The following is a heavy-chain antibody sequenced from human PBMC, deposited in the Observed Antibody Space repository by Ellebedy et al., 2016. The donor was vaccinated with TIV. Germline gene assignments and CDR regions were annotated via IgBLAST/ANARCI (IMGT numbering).Heavy chain of an antibody. V-gene: IGHV3-15*01. D-gene: IGHD1-26*01. J-gene: IGHJ4*02. CDR2: IKRKIDGGTT. CDR1: GFTFSNAW. CDR3: TTNTFTRGGSYVFDY. Sequence: PGGSLRLSCAASGFTFSNAWMNWVRQAPGKGLEWVGRIKRKIDGGTTDYAAPVKGRFTISRDDSENTFYLQMNSLKIEDAALYYCTTNTFTRGGSYVFDYWGQGTLVTVSS.